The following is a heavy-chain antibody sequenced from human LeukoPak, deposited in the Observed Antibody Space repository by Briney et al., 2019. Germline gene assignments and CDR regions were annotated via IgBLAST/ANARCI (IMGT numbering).Heavy chain of an antibody. Sequence: PGGSLRLSCAASGFTFSSYGMHWVRQAPGKGLEWVAVISYDGSNKYYADSVKGRFTISRDNSKNTLYLQMNSLRAEDTAVYYCAKDGLCRDYYDSSGEFDYWGQGTLVTVSS. J-gene: IGHJ4*02. V-gene: IGHV3-30*18. D-gene: IGHD3-22*01. CDR3: AKDGLCRDYYDSSGEFDY. CDR2: ISYDGSNK. CDR1: GFTFSSYG.